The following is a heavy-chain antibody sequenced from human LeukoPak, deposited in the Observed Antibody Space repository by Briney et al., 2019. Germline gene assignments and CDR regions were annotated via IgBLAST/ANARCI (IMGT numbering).Heavy chain of an antibody. D-gene: IGHD6-13*01. CDR2: IIPIFGTA. J-gene: IGHJ4*02. V-gene: IGHV1-69*13. CDR1: GGTFSSYA. CDR3: AREGGLSSSWFDY. Sequence: ASVKVSCKAPGGTFSSYAISWVRQAPGQGLEWMGGIIPIFGTANYAQKFQGRVTITADESTSTAYMELSSLRSEDTAVYYCAREGGLSSSWFDYWGQGTLVTVSS.